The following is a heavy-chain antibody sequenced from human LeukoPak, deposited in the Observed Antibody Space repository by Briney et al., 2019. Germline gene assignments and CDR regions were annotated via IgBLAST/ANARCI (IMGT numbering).Heavy chain of an antibody. J-gene: IGHJ4*02. Sequence: SETLSLTCTVSGGSISSNAYYWAWIRQPPGKGLEWIGSIYSSVSTYYNPSLKSRVTISVDTSKNQFSLRLSSVTAADTALYYCAYSGSYGHLGYWGQGTLVSVSS. D-gene: IGHD1-26*01. CDR2: IYSSVST. V-gene: IGHV4-39*01. CDR1: GGSISSNAYY. CDR3: AYSGSYGHLGY.